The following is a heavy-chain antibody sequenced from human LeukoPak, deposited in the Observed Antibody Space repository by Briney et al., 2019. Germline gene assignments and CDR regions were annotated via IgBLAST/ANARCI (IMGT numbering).Heavy chain of an antibody. D-gene: IGHD3-10*01. J-gene: IGHJ4*02. V-gene: IGHV3-7*01. CDR3: AREDYYGSGSLVAFDY. CDR2: IKQDGSEK. CDR1: GFTFSSYW. Sequence: PGGSLRLSCAASGFTFSSYWMSWVRQAPGKGLEWVANIKQDGSEKYYVDSVKGRFTISRDNAKNSLYLQMNSLRAEDTAVYYCAREDYYGSGSLVAFDYWAREPWSPSPQ.